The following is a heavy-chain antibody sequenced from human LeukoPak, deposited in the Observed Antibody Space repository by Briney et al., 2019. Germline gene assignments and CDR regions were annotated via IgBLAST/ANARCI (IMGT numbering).Heavy chain of an antibody. CDR1: GDTFRDTY. J-gene: IGHJ4*02. CDR2: VYHDGSDT. CDR3: ARFLHGNSLDF. Sequence: GESLKISCRASGDTFRDTYIAWVRQMAGKGLEWMGIVYHDGSDTRYSPSFQGQVSISVDQSISTAYLQWTSLKTSDSAMYCCARFLHGNSLDFWGQGTLVTVSS. D-gene: IGHD1-7*01. V-gene: IGHV5-51*01.